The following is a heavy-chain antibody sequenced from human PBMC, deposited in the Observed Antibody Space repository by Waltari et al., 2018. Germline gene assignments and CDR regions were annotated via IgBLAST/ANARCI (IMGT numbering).Heavy chain of an antibody. CDR3: ARELRRRYYDSSGYAAHFDY. J-gene: IGHJ4*02. Sequence: QVQLQQWGAGLLKPSETLSLICSVSGGPFSGYYWSWIRQPPGKGLEWIGEIDHRGNTNYNPSLKSRVTLSVDTSKNQVSLRLSSVTAADTAVYYCARELRRRYYDSSGYAAHFDYWGQGTLVTVSS. D-gene: IGHD3-22*01. V-gene: IGHV4-34*01. CDR1: GGPFSGYY. CDR2: IDHRGNT.